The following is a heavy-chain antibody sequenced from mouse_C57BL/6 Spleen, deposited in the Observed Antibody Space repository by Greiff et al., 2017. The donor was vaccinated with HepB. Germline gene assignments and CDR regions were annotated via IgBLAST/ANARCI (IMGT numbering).Heavy chain of an antibody. Sequence: VQLQQSGPVLVKPGASVKMSCKASGYTFTDYYMNWVKQSHGKSLEWIGVINPYNGGTSYNQKFKGKATLTVDKSSSTAYMELNSLTSEDSAVYYCARRDYCCRAMDYWGQGTSVTVSS. CDR3: ARRDYCCRAMDY. V-gene: IGHV1-19*01. J-gene: IGHJ4*01. CDR2: INPYNGGT. D-gene: IGHD2-13*01. CDR1: GYTFTDYY.